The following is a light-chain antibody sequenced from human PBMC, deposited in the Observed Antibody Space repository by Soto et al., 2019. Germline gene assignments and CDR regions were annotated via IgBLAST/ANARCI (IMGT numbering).Light chain of an antibody. CDR2: KAS. J-gene: IGKJ1*01. Sequence: DIQMTQSPSSLSASVGDRVTITCRASQTISSWLAWYQQKPGKAPKLLIYKASSLESGVPSRFSGSGSGTDFTLTISSLQAEDSATYYCQHSSLYTPWTVGQGSKV. CDR3: QHSSLYTPWT. CDR1: QTISSW. V-gene: IGKV1-5*03.